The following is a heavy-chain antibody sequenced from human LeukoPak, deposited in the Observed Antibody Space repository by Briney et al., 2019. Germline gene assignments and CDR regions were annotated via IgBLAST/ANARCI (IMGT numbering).Heavy chain of an antibody. J-gene: IGHJ4*02. D-gene: IGHD3-10*01. CDR2: ISSSSTYI. CDR1: GFTFSSYI. CDR3: ARGYYYGSGSYFDY. V-gene: IGHV3-21*01. Sequence: GGSLRLSCAASGFTFSSYIMNWVRQAPGKGLEWVSSISSSSTYIHYADSVKGRFTISRDNAKNSLYLQMNSLRAEDTAVYYCARGYYYGSGSYFDYWGQGALVTVSS.